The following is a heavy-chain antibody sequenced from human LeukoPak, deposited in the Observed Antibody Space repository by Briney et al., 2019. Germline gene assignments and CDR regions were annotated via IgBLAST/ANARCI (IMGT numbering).Heavy chain of an antibody. Sequence: ASVKVSCKASGYTFTGYYIHWVRQAPGQGLEWMGRINPDSGGTNYAQKFQGRVTMTRDTSITTAYMELSSLRSEDTAVYYCEAHYDFWSGSDTPAYGMDVWGQGTTVTVSS. V-gene: IGHV1-2*06. CDR1: GYTFTGYY. D-gene: IGHD3-3*01. CDR2: INPDSGGT. J-gene: IGHJ6*02. CDR3: EAHYDFWSGSDTPAYGMDV.